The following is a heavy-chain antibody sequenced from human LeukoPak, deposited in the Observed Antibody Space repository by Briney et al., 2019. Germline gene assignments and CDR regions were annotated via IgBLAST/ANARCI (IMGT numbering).Heavy chain of an antibody. CDR3: ARGPRMEGLDY. CDR2: ISYDGSNK. V-gene: IGHV3-30-3*01. Sequence: GGSPRLSCAASGFTFSSYAMHWVRQAPGKGLEWVAVISYDGSNKYYADSVKGRFTISRDNSKNTLYLQMNSLRAEDTAVYYCARGPRMEGLDYWGQGTLVTVSS. CDR1: GFTFSSYA. J-gene: IGHJ4*02. D-gene: IGHD3-3*01.